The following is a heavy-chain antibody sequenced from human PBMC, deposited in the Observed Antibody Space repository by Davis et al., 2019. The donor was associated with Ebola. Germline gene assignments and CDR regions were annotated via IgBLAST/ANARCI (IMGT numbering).Heavy chain of an antibody. CDR3: AVDFWSGYWIDN. Sequence: GESLKISCAASGFTFTTYGMTWVRQAPGKGLQWVSGISSSGGSTNYADSVKGRFSISRDNSNNTLYLQMNSLRAEDTAVYYCAVDFWSGYWIDNWGQGTLVTVSS. CDR1: GFTFTTYG. J-gene: IGHJ4*02. V-gene: IGHV3-23*01. CDR2: ISSSGGST. D-gene: IGHD3-3*01.